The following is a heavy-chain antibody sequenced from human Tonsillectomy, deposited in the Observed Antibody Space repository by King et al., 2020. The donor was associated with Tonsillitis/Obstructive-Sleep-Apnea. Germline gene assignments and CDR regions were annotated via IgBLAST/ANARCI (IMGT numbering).Heavy chain of an antibody. CDR2: IIPMVGMA. CDR1: GDSFSSYA. J-gene: IGHJ3*02. Sequence: VQLVQSGAEVKKPGSSVKVSCKASGDSFSSYAINWVRQAPGQGLEWMGRIIPMVGMAHYAEKFQGRITLTADKSTSTAYMELSSLISEDTAVYYCAIGSCMAAVADTNAFDIWGQETRVTVSS. V-gene: IGHV1-69*09. CDR3: AIGSCMAAVADTNAFDI. D-gene: IGHD6-13*01.